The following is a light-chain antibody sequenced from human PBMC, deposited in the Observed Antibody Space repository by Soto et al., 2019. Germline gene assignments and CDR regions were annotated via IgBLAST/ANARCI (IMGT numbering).Light chain of an antibody. J-gene: IGLJ2*01. CDR1: RNDVGGFNY. CDR2: EVT. CDR3: SSYVGSNNLL. V-gene: IGLV2-8*01. Sequence: QLVLTQPPSASGSPGQSVTISCTGTRNDVGGFNYVSWYQQHPGKAPKLIIYEVTKRPSGVPDRFSGSKSGNTASLTVSGLQAEDEADYYCSSYVGSNNLLFGGGTKLTVL.